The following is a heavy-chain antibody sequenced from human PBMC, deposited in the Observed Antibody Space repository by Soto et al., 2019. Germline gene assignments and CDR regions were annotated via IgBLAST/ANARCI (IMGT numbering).Heavy chain of an antibody. CDR2: INPSGST. Sequence: PSETLSLTCDVYGGSFSGYYWSWIRQPPGKGLEWIGEINPSGSTNYNPSLKSRVTISGDTSKNQFSLKLSSVTAADTAVYYCAGQVGVVVPVAFRAWYYYYGMDVWGQGTTVTVSS. CDR1: GGSFSGYY. CDR3: AGQVGVVVPVAFRAWYYYYGMDV. D-gene: IGHD2-2*01. V-gene: IGHV4-34*01. J-gene: IGHJ6*02.